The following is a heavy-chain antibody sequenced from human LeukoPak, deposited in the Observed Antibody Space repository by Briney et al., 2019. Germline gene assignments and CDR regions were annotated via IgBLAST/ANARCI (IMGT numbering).Heavy chain of an antibody. CDR3: AKDPSELRYFDWLLDY. D-gene: IGHD3-9*01. CDR2: ISYDGSNK. Sequence: PGRSLRLSCAASGFTFSSYGMHWDRQAPGKGLEWVAVISYDGSNKYYADSVKGRFTISRDNSKNTLYLQVNSLRAEDTAVYYCAKDPSELRYFDWLLDYRGQGTLVTVSS. V-gene: IGHV3-30*18. CDR1: GFTFSSYG. J-gene: IGHJ4*02.